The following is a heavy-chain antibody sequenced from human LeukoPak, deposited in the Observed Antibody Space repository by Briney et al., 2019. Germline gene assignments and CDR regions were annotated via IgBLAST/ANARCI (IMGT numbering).Heavy chain of an antibody. CDR3: ARYCSSTSCQRAMDY. D-gene: IGHD2-2*01. CDR1: GGSISSSNW. V-gene: IGHV4-4*02. Sequence: SETLSLTCAVSGGSISSSNWWSWVRQPPGKGLEWIGEIYHSGSTNYNPSLKSRVTISVDKSKNQFSLKLSSVTAADTAVYYCARYCSSTSCQRAMDYWGQGTLVTVSS. CDR2: IYHSGST. J-gene: IGHJ4*02.